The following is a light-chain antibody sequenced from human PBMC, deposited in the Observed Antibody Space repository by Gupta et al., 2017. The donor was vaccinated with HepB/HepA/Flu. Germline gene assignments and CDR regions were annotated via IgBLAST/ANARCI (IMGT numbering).Light chain of an antibody. Sequence: EIVLTQSPGTLSLSPGERATLSCRASQSVSSSYLAWYQQKPGQAPRLLIYGASSRATGIPDRFSGSGSGTDFTLTISRLGPEDFAVYYCQQYGSSPMCSFGQGTKLEIK. CDR2: GAS. V-gene: IGKV3-20*01. CDR3: QQYGSSPMCS. CDR1: QSVSSSY. J-gene: IGKJ2*04.